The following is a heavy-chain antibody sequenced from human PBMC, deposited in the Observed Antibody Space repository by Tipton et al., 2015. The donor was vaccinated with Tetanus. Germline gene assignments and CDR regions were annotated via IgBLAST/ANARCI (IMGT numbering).Heavy chain of an antibody. D-gene: IGHD6-6*01. V-gene: IGHV5-51*01. CDR1: GYSFTSHW. CDR2: IFPDDSDT. J-gene: IGHJ4*02. CDR3: ASMFSASSPFVH. Sequence: QLVQSGADVKKPGESLKISCKASGYSFTSHWIGWVRQMPGKGLEWMGMIFPDDSDTRYSPSFQGHVTFSVDKSTSTVYLQWSSLKASDTAMYFCASMFSASSPFVHWGQGTLVAVSS.